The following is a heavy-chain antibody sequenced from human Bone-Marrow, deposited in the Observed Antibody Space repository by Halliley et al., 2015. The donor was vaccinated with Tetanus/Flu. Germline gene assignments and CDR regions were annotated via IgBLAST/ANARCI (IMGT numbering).Heavy chain of an antibody. V-gene: IGHV4-4*08. Sequence: GLVKPSETLSLTCSVSGASMFPYYWSWIRQPPGKGLEWIGYIHPSETSLYNPSLKGRLTLSLDRSKNQFSLKLSSVTAADTAVYYCARGGPYYYDRSGLPTGPSWFYPWGQGVLVTVSS. CDR3: ARGGPYYYDRSGLPTGPSWFYP. J-gene: IGHJ5*02. CDR2: IHPSETS. CDR1: GASMFPYY. D-gene: IGHD3-22*01.